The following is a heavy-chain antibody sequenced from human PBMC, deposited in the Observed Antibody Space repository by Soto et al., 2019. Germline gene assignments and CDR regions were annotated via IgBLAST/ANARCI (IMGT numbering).Heavy chain of an antibody. CDR3: ARVPPAGYSSSWHDY. Sequence: QVQLVQSGAEVKKPGSSVKVSCKASGGTFSSYAISWVRQAPGQGLEWMGGIIPIFGTANYAPQFQGRVTSTADDSTSTAYMELSSLRSEDTAVYYCARVPPAGYSSSWHDYWGQGTLVTVSS. D-gene: IGHD6-13*01. CDR1: GGTFSSYA. CDR2: IIPIFGTA. J-gene: IGHJ4*02. V-gene: IGHV1-69*01.